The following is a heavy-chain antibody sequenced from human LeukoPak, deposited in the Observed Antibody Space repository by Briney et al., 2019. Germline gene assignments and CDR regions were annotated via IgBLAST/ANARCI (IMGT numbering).Heavy chain of an antibody. Sequence: SETLSLTCAVYGGSFSGYYWSWIRQPPGKGLEWIGEINHSGSTNYNPSLKSRVTISVDTSKNQFSLKLSSVTAADTAVYYCARHDYGDYWFDPWGQGTLVTVSS. CDR3: ARHDYGDYWFDP. CDR1: GGSFSGYY. CDR2: INHSGST. J-gene: IGHJ5*02. V-gene: IGHV4-34*01. D-gene: IGHD4-17*01.